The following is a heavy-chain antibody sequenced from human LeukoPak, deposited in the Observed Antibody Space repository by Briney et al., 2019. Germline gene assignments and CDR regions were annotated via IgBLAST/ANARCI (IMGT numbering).Heavy chain of an antibody. CDR2: VDPEDGET. CDR1: GYTFTDYY. V-gene: IGHV1-69-2*01. D-gene: IGHD6-13*01. CDR3: ATSGGIEAIDY. J-gene: IGHJ4*02. Sequence: EASVKVSCKASGYTFTDYYMHWVQQAPGKGLEWMGRVDPEDGETIYAEKFQGRVTITADTSTDTAYMELSSLRSEDTAVYYCATSGGIEAIDYWGQGTLVTVSS.